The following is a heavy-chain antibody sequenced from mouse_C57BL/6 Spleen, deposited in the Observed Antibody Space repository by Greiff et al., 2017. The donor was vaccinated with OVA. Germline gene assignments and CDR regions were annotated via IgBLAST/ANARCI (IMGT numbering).Heavy chain of an antibody. D-gene: IGHD2-2*01. J-gene: IGHJ4*01. CDR2: INPGSGGT. V-gene: IGHV1-54*01. Sequence: QVQLKQSGAELVRPGTSVKVSCKASGYAFTNYLIEWVKQRPGQGLEWIGVINPGSGGTNYNEKFKGKATLTADKASSTAYMQLSSLTSEDSAVYFCAREARRREGYDGGDYAMDYWGQGTSVTVSS. CDR1: GYAFTNYL. CDR3: AREARRREGYDGGDYAMDY.